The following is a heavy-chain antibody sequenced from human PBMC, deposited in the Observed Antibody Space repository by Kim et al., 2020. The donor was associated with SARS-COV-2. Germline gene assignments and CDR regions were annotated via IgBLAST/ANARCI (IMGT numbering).Heavy chain of an antibody. CDR2: ISYDGSNK. J-gene: IGHJ6*02. V-gene: IGHV3-30*18. CDR3: AKDRRDIVVVVAATRDYYYGMDV. D-gene: IGHD2-15*01. CDR1: GFTFSSYG. Sequence: GGSLRLSCAASGFTFSSYGMHWVRQAPGKGLEWVAVISYDGSNKYYADSVKGRFTISRDNSKNTLYLQMNSLRAEDTAVYYCAKDRRDIVVVVAATRDYYYGMDVWGQGTTVTVSS.